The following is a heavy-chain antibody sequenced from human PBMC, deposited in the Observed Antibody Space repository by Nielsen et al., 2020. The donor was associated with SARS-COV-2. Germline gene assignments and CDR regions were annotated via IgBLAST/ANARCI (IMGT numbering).Heavy chain of an antibody. D-gene: IGHD6-13*01. CDR2: ISSSSSYI. Sequence: GESLKISCAASGFTFSSYSMNWVRQAPGKGLEWVSSISSSSSYIYYADSVKGRFTISRDNAKNSLYLQMNSLRAEDTAVYYCASQQGPLGYWGQGTLVTVSS. CDR1: GFTFSSYS. J-gene: IGHJ4*02. V-gene: IGHV3-21*01. CDR3: ASQQGPLGY.